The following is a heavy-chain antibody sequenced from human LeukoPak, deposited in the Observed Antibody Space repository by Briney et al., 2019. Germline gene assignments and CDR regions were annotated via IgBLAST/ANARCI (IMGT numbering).Heavy chain of an antibody. CDR1: GCTLSSYY. CDR2: INPSGSIT. J-gene: IGHJ5*02. V-gene: IGHV1-46*01. Sequence: ASVKVSCKASGCTLSSYYMHWIRQAPGQGLEWMGLINPSGSITTYAQKFQGRVTVTRDTSTSTVYMELRSLRSEDTAVYYCAREPTLAALTVDNWFAPWGQGTLVTVSS. D-gene: IGHD6-13*01. CDR3: AREPTLAALTVDNWFAP.